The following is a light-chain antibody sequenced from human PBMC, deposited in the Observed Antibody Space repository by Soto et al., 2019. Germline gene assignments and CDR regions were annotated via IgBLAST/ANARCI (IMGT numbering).Light chain of an antibody. CDR1: ISDIGDYNY. CDR2: DVS. V-gene: IGLV2-14*03. J-gene: IGLJ2*01. Sequence: QSVLTQPASVSGSPGQSITISCTGTISDIGDYNYVSWYQQHPGKAPKVMIYDVSNRPSGVSNRFYGSKSGYTASLTISAFQPDDEADYYCSSYRSSSPLVVFGGGTKLTVL. CDR3: SSYRSSSPLVV.